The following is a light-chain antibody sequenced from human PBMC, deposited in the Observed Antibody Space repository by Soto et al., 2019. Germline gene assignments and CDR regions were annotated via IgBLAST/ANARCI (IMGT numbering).Light chain of an antibody. V-gene: IGKV3-20*01. J-gene: IGKJ5*01. CDR3: QQYTGPPTT. CDR1: QTVSSNY. CDR2: GAS. Sequence: EIILTQSPDTLSLSPGERATLCCRASQTVSSNYLAWCQQRPGQAPRLLIYGASTRAAGIPDRFSGSGSGTDFTLTITSLEPEDSAVYFCQQYTGPPTTFGQGTRLEIK.